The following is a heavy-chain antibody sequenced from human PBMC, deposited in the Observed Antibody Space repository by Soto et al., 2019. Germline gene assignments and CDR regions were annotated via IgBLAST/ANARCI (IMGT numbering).Heavy chain of an antibody. CDR1: GNTFTYRY. Sequence: QMQLVQSGAEVKKTGSSVTVSCKALGNTFTYRYLHWVRQAPGQALEWMGWITPFSGDVHYAQKFQERLTITGDRSINTAYMQMSRLRSEDTAMYFCAGGGAGSGPYPWEIPDNRCQGTLVTVSS. J-gene: IGHJ4*02. V-gene: IGHV1-45*02. CDR2: ITPFSGDV. D-gene: IGHD1-26*01. CDR3: AGGGAGSGPYPWEIPDN.